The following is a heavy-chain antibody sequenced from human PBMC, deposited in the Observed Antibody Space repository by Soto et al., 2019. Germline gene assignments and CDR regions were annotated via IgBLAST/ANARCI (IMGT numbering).Heavy chain of an antibody. J-gene: IGHJ4*02. Sequence: SETLSLTCTVSGGSISSGGYYWSWIRQHPGKGLEWIGYIYYSGSTYYNPSLKSRVTLSVDTSKNQFSLKLSSVTAADTAVYYCARATVTPEYLPYYFDYWGQGTLVTVSS. CDR2: IYYSGST. CDR1: GGSISSGGYY. V-gene: IGHV4-31*03. D-gene: IGHD4-17*01. CDR3: ARATVTPEYLPYYFDY.